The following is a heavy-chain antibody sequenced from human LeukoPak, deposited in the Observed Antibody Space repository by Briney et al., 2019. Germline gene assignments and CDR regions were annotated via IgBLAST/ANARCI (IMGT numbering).Heavy chain of an antibody. J-gene: IGHJ4*02. Sequence: SETLSLTCTVSGASISSYYWSWIRQPPGKGLEWIGYMYYSGSTNYNPSLKSRVTISVDTSKNQFSLKLNSVTAADTAVYFCARELKVGTTGYYFDYWGQGTLVTVSS. D-gene: IGHD2/OR15-2a*01. V-gene: IGHV4-59*01. CDR3: ARELKVGTTGYYFDY. CDR2: MYYSGST. CDR1: GASISSYY.